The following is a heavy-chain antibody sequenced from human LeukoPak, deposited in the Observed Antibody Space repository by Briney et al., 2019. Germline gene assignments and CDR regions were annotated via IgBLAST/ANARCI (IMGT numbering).Heavy chain of an antibody. V-gene: IGHV4-59*12. CDR1: GGSISSYY. CDR3: ARDIGYNWFDP. D-gene: IGHD3-16*02. CDR2: IYYSGST. Sequence: PSETLSLTCTVSGGSISSYYWSWIRQPPGKGLEWIGYIYYSGSTNYNPSLKSRVTISVDTSKNQFSLKLSSVTAADTAVYYCARDIGYNWFDPWGQGTLVSVSS. J-gene: IGHJ5*02.